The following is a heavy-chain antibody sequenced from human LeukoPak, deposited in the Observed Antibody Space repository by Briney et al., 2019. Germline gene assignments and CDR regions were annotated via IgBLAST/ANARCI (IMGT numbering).Heavy chain of an antibody. CDR2: ISSSGSSI. V-gene: IGHV3-11*04. D-gene: IGHD3-22*01. J-gene: IGHJ4*02. Sequence: TPGGSLRLSCAASGFTFSDHYMSWIRHAPGKGLEWVSYISSSGSSIYYADSVKGRFTISRDNAKNSLYLQMNSLRAEDTAVYYCAADSSGYYFDYWGQGTLVTVSS. CDR1: GFTFSDHY. CDR3: AADSSGYYFDY.